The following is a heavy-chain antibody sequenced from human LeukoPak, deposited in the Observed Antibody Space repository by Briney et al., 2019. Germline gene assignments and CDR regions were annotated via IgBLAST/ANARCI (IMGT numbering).Heavy chain of an antibody. Sequence: SETLSLTCAVYGGSFSGYYWSWIRQPPGKGLEWIGEINHSGSTNYNPSLKSRVTISVDTSKNQFSLKLSSVTAADTAVYYCARGPHASGYDGDDYWGQGTLVTVSS. D-gene: IGHD5-12*01. V-gene: IGHV4-34*01. J-gene: IGHJ4*02. CDR3: ARGPHASGYDGDDY. CDR1: GGSFSGYY. CDR2: INHSGST.